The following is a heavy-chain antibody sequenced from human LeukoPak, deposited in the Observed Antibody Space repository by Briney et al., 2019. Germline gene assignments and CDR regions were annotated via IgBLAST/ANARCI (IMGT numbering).Heavy chain of an antibody. CDR1: GFTFYDYA. D-gene: IGHD3-3*01. CDR2: ISWNSGSI. CDR3: AKDIRFLEWLGGFDP. V-gene: IGHV3-9*01. Sequence: PGRSLRLSCAASGFTFYDYAMHWVRHAPGKGLEWVLGISWNSGSIGYADSVKGRFTISRDNAKNSLYLQMNSLRAEDTALYYCAKDIRFLEWLGGFDPWGQGTLVTVSS. J-gene: IGHJ5*02.